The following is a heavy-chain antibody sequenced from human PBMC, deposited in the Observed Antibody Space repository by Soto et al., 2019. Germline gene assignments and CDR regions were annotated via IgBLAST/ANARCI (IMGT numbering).Heavy chain of an antibody. Sequence: QVQLVESGGGVVQPGRSLRLSCAASGFTFSNYPMHWVRQAPGKGLEWVAVISYDGSNKYYADSVKGRFTISRDNSKNTLYLQMNSLRTEETAVYYCAREAGWGQGTLVTVSS. V-gene: IGHV3-30-3*01. CDR3: AREAG. CDR1: GFTFSNYP. CDR2: ISYDGSNK. J-gene: IGHJ4*02.